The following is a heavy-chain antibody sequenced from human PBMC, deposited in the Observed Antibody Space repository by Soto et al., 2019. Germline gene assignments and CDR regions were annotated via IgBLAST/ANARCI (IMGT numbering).Heavy chain of an antibody. J-gene: IGHJ6*03. CDR2: IDWDDDK. V-gene: IGHV2-70*04. D-gene: IGHD2-2*01. CDR1: GFSLSTSGMR. Sequence: SGPTLVNPTQTLTLTCTFSGFSLSTSGMRVSWIRQPPGKALEWLARIDWDDDKYYSTSLKTRLTISKDTSKNQVVLTMTNMDPVDTATYYCARIVPASDVYYYYYYYMDVWGKGTTVTVSS. CDR3: ARIVPASDVYYYYYYYMDV.